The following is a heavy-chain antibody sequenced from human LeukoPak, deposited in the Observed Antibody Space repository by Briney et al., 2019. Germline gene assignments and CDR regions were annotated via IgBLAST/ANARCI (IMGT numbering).Heavy chain of an antibody. Sequence: PGGSLRLSCAASGFTFDDYAMHWVRQAPGKGLEWVSLISGDGGSTYYADSVKGRFTISRDNSKNSLYLQMNSLRTEDTALYYCAKDKTGGSYQYYFDYWGQGTLVTASS. CDR3: AKDKTGGSYQYYFDY. J-gene: IGHJ4*02. CDR2: ISGDGGST. D-gene: IGHD1-26*01. V-gene: IGHV3-43*02. CDR1: GFTFDDYA.